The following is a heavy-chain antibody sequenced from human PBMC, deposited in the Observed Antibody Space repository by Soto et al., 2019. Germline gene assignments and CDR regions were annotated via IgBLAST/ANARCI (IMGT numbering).Heavy chain of an antibody. CDR2: IYYSGST. J-gene: IGHJ5*02. V-gene: IGHV4-59*08. Sequence: SETLSLTCTVSGGSISSYYWSWIRQPPGKGLEWIGYIYYSGSTNYNPSLKSRVTISVDTSKNQFSLKLSSVTAADTAVYYCARHHHLVAADRNRLFDACDPGPLAT. CDR3: ARHHHLVAADRNRLFDA. CDR1: GGSISSYY. D-gene: IGHD6-25*01.